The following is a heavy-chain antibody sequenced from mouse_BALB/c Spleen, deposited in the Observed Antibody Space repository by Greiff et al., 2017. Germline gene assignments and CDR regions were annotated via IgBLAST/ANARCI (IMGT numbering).Heavy chain of an antibody. D-gene: IGHD1-1*01. CDR3: ARGYYYGSSWGLYYFDY. CDR2: IDPSDSYT. CDR1: GYTFTSYW. Sequence: QVQLQQPGAELVKPGASVKLSCKASGYTFTSYWMHWVKQRPGQGLEWIGEIDPSDSYTNYNQKFKGKATLTVDKSSSTAYMQLSSLTSEDSAVYYCARGYYYGSSWGLYYFDYWGQGTTLTVSS. V-gene: IGHV1-69*02. J-gene: IGHJ2*01.